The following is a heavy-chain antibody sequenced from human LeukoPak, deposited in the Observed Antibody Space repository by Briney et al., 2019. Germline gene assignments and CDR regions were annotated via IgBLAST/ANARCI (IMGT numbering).Heavy chain of an antibody. J-gene: IGHJ3*02. V-gene: IGHV4-31*03. CDR3: ARGASGSSLSGFDI. CDR2: IYYSGST. CDR1: GGSISSGGYY. Sequence: SQTLSLTCTVSGGSISSGGYYWSWIRQHPGKGLEWIVYIYYSGSTYYNPSLKSRVTISVDTSKNQFSLKLSSVTAADTAVYYCARGASGSSLSGFDIWGQGTMVTVSS. D-gene: IGHD1-26*01.